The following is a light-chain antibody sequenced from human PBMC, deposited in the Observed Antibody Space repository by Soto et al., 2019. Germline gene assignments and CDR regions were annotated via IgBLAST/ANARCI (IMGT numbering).Light chain of an antibody. V-gene: IGKV4-1*01. CDR2: WAS. CDR1: RSILYSSNNKAY. Sequence: DIVMTQSPDSLTVSLGERATINCKSSRSILYSSNNKAYLAWYQQRPGQPPKLLLYWASTRESGVPDRFSGSGSETDFTLTISSLQPEDVALYYCHQYYSTPRTFGQGTKVEIK. CDR3: HQYYSTPRT. J-gene: IGKJ1*01.